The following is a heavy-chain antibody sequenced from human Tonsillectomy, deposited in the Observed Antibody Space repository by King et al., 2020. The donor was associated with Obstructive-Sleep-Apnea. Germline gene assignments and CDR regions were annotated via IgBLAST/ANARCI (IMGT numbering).Heavy chain of an antibody. CDR3: AKSFSSGWYVPFDY. CDR2: ISWNSGSI. J-gene: IGHJ4*02. V-gene: IGHV3-9*01. D-gene: IGHD6-19*01. Sequence: VQLVESGGVLVQPGRSLRLSCAASGFTFDDYGMHWVRQAPGKGLEWVSGISWNSGSIGYADSVKGRFTISRDNAKNSLFLQMNSLRTEDTALYFCAKSFSSGWYVPFDYWGQGTLVTVSS. CDR1: GFTFDDYG.